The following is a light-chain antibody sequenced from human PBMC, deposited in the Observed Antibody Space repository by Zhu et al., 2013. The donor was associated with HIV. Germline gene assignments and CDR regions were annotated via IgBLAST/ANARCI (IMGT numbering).Light chain of an antibody. J-gene: IGLJ2*01. CDR3: AAWDDSRTRMV. Sequence: QSALTQPRSVSGSPGQSVTISCTGTSSDVGAYNYVSWYQQHPGKVPKLIIYDVTKRPSGVPDRFSGSKSGNTASLTISGLQAEDEADYYCAAWDDSRTRMVFGGGTKLTVL. CDR2: DVT. CDR1: SSDVGAYNY. V-gene: IGLV2-11*01.